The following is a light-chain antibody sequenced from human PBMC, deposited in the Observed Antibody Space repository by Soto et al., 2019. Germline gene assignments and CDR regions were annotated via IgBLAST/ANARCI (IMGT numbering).Light chain of an antibody. J-gene: IGKJ1*01. V-gene: IGKV1-39*01. CDR1: QSISSY. Sequence: DIQMTQSPSSLSASVGDRVTITCRASQSISSYLNWYQQKPGKAPKLLIYAASSLQSGVPSRFSGSGSGTEFTLTISSLQPDDFETYYCQQYNSYSKTFVQGTKVDIK. CDR2: AAS. CDR3: QQYNSYSKT.